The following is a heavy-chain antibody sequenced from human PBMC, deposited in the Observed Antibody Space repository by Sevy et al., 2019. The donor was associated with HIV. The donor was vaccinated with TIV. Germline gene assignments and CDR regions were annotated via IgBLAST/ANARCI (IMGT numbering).Heavy chain of an antibody. D-gene: IGHD3-3*01. CDR2: INPYSGGT. CDR3: ARHPEYYDFWSGYYTGWFDP. Sequence: ASVKVSCKASGYTFTGYYMHWVRQAPGQGLEWMVWINPYSGGTNYAQKFQGRVTMTRDTSISTAYMELSSLRSDDTAVYYCARHPEYYDFWSGYYTGWFDPWGQGTLVTVSS. V-gene: IGHV1-2*02. CDR1: GYTFTGYY. J-gene: IGHJ5*02.